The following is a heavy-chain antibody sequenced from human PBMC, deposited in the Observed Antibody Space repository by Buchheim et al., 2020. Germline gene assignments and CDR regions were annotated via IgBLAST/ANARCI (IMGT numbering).Heavy chain of an antibody. CDR2: ISSSGSTI. V-gene: IGHV3-48*03. D-gene: IGHD3-3*01. CDR1: GFTFSSYE. J-gene: IGHJ6*02. Sequence: EVQLVESGGGLVQPGGSLRLSCAASGFTFSSYEMNWVRQAPGKGLEWVSYISSSGSTIYYADSVKGRFTISRDNAKNSLYLQMNSLRAEDTAVYYCASHRAEGFWSGYYTDPYYYYGMDVWDQGTT. CDR3: ASHRAEGFWSGYYTDPYYYYGMDV.